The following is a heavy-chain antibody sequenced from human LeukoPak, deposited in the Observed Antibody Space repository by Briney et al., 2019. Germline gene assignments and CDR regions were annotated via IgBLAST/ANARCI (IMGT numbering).Heavy chain of an antibody. J-gene: IGHJ6*03. V-gene: IGHV1-24*01. CDR3: ARGERRYFDWLPSYYYYYMDV. Sequence: GASVKVSCKVSGYTLTALSMHWVRQAPGKGLEWMGGFDLEEAETIYAQTFQGRVTMTEDTSTDTAYMELSRLRSDDTAVYYCARGERRYFDWLPSYYYYYMDVWGKGTTVTISS. CDR1: GYTLTALS. D-gene: IGHD3-9*01. CDR2: FDLEEAET.